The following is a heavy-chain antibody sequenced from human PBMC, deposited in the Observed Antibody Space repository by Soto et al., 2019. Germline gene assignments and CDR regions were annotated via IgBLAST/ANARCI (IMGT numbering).Heavy chain of an antibody. Sequence: EVQLVESGGGVVRPGGSLRLSCAASGFTFDDYGMSWVRQAPGKGLEGVAGINWNGGRTGYADSVKGRFTISRDNAKNSPYLQINSLRAEDTALYHCARVYCSGGSCYSGGWFDSWGQGTLVTVSS. CDR1: GFTFDDYG. CDR2: INWNGGRT. D-gene: IGHD2-15*01. CDR3: ARVYCSGGSCYSGGWFDS. J-gene: IGHJ5*01. V-gene: IGHV3-20*01.